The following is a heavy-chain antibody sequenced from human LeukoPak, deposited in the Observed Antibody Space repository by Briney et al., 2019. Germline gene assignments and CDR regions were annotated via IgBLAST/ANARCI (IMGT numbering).Heavy chain of an antibody. CDR3: AKDWNGDYDFDY. J-gene: IGHJ4*02. CDR2: ISSNSVNI. Sequence: GRSLRLSCAASGFKFDDYGMHWVRQAPGKGLEWVSGISSNSVNILYADSVKGRFTISRDNDKNSLYLQMNSLRAEDTAVYYCAKDWNGDYDFDYWGQGTLVTVSS. D-gene: IGHD4-17*01. CDR1: GFKFDDYG. V-gene: IGHV3-9*01.